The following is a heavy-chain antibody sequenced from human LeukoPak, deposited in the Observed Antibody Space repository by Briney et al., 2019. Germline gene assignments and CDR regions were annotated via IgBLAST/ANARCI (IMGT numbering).Heavy chain of an antibody. CDR3: ARDIVVVPAAIWFDP. V-gene: IGHV1-69*13. J-gene: IGHJ5*02. D-gene: IGHD2-2*01. Sequence: SVKVSCKASGGTFISYAISWVRQAPGQGLEWMGGIIPIFGTANYAQKFQGRVTITADESTSTAYMELSSLRSEDTAVYYCARDIVVVPAAIWFDPWGQGTLVTVSS. CDR1: GGTFISYA. CDR2: IIPIFGTA.